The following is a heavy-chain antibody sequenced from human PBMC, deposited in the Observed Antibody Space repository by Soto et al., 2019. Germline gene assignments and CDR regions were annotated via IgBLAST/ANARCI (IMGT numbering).Heavy chain of an antibody. CDR1: Y. V-gene: IGHV4-30-4*01. Sequence: YWSWIRQPPGKGLEWIGYLYYSGSTYYNPSLKSRVTISVDTSKNQFSLKLSSVTAADTAVYYCARDPTCGYYYFDYWGPGTMCTVSS. J-gene: IGHJ4*02. D-gene: IGHD3-22*01. CDR3: ARDPTCGYYYFDY. CDR2: LYYSGST.